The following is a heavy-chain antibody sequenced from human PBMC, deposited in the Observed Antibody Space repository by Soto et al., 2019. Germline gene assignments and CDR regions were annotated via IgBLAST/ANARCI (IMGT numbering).Heavy chain of an antibody. D-gene: IGHD3-3*01. CDR3: AKDSWAIFGVPAGEYYAMDV. CDR1: GFTFENYA. J-gene: IGHJ6*02. CDR2: ISGSGGTT. V-gene: IGHV3-23*01. Sequence: QLGGSLRLSCVASGFTFENYAMSWVRQAPGKGLEWVSAISGSGGTTYYSDSVKGRFTISRDNSKNTVYLQMNDLRVEDAAEYFCAKDSWAIFGVPAGEYYAMDVWGQGTTVTVSS.